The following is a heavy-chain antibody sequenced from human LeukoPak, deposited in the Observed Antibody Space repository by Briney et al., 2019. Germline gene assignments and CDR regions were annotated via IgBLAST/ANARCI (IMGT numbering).Heavy chain of an antibody. CDR3: ATRNYGDYDLSAFDI. J-gene: IGHJ3*02. CDR2: ISYDGSNK. CDR1: GFTFSSYA. D-gene: IGHD4-17*01. Sequence: PGGSLRLSCAASGFTFSSYAMRWVRQAPGKWLEWGAVISYDGSNKYYADSVKGRFTISRDNSKNTLYLQMNSLRAEDTAVYYCATRNYGDYDLSAFDIWGQGTMVTVSS. V-gene: IGHV3-30-3*01.